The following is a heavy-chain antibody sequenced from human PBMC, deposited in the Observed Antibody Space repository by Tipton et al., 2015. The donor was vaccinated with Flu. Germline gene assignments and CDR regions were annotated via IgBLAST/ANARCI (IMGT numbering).Heavy chain of an antibody. D-gene: IGHD3-10*01. CDR3: ARDRGFGAYTFDY. Sequence: QLVQSGAEVKKPGASVRISCTASGYTFTNYNMHWVRQAPGQGPEWMGIIYPAGGGTTYAQTFQGRVTLTRDKSTSTVYMELSSLRSEGTAFYYCARDRGFGAYTFDYWGQGTLVTVAS. CDR2: IYPAGGGT. J-gene: IGHJ4*02. V-gene: IGHV1-46*01. CDR1: GYTFTNYN.